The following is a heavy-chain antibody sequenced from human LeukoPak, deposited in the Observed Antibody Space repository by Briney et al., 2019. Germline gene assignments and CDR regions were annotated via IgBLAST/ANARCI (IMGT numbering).Heavy chain of an antibody. Sequence: ASVKVSCKASGYTFTGYYMHWVRQAPGQGLEWMGWINPNSGGTNYAQKFQGRVTMTRDTSISTAYMELSRLRSDDTAVYYCASPRLFPSAGGSYYIGNAFDIWGQGTMVTVSS. V-gene: IGHV1-2*02. D-gene: IGHD1-26*01. CDR2: INPNSGGT. J-gene: IGHJ3*02. CDR3: ASPRLFPSAGGSYYIGNAFDI. CDR1: GYTFTGYY.